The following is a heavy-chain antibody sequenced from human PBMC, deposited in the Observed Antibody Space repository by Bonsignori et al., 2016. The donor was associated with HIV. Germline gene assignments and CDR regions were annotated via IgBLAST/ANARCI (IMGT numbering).Heavy chain of an antibody. V-gene: IGHV4-59*01. CDR3: ARGGYYDTSGYFNY. CDR1: GGSISSYY. D-gene: IGHD3-22*01. J-gene: IGHJ4*02. CDR2: IYYSGST. Sequence: GSLRLSCTVSGGSISSYYWSWIRQPPGKGLEWLGYIYYSGSTNYNPSLKSRVTISVDTSKNELSLKLSSVTAADTAVYYCARGGYYDTSGYFNYWSQGTLVTVSS.